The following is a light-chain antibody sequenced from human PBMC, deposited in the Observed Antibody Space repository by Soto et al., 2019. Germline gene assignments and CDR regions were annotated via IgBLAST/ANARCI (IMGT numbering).Light chain of an antibody. CDR1: RSVSNY. Sequence: EIVLTQSRATLSLSPGESATLSCRASRSVSNYLAWYQQKPGQAPRLLIYDVSSRPTDIPARFSGSGSGTDFTLTISSLEPEDFAVYYCQQRSNWPPDFGQGTRLEIK. CDR2: DVS. J-gene: IGKJ5*01. CDR3: QQRSNWPPD. V-gene: IGKV3-11*01.